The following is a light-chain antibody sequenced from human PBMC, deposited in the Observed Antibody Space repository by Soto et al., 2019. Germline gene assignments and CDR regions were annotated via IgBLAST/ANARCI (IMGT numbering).Light chain of an antibody. CDR2: AAS. CDR3: QQSYSTPYT. Sequence: DIQMTQSPSSLSASVGDRVTITCRASQSISSYLNWYQQKPGKAPQLLIYAASSLQSGVPSRCSGSGSGTDFTLNISSLQPEDFATYYGQQSYSTPYTFGQGTKLEIK. CDR1: QSISSY. J-gene: IGKJ2*01. V-gene: IGKV1-39*01.